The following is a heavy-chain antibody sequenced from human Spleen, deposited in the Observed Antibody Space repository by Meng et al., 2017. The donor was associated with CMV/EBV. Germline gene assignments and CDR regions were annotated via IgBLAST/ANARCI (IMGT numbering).Heavy chain of an antibody. Sequence: GGSLRLSCAASGFTFDDYTMHWVRQAPGKGLEWVSLISWDGGSTYYADSVKGRFTISRDNSKNSLYLQMNSLRTEDTALYYCAKDETTPNNVGMDVWGQGTTVTVSS. CDR2: ISWDGGST. D-gene: IGHD1/OR15-1a*01. V-gene: IGHV3-43*01. J-gene: IGHJ6*02. CDR3: AKDETTPNNVGMDV. CDR1: GFTFDDYT.